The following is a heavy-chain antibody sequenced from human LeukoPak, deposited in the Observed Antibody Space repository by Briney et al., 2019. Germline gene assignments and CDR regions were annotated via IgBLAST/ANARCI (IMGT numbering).Heavy chain of an antibody. D-gene: IGHD5-18*01. J-gene: IGHJ6*02. Sequence: GGSLSLSCAPSGFTLSSYGAQWVRQAPGKGLEWVAVIWYVGSKKYYAGSGKGRFSLYRHNPKNTLYLQMNSMGAEDTAVYYCARRGYSYGDPPIYYYYYGMDVWGQGTTVTVSS. CDR1: GFTLSSYG. V-gene: IGHV3-33*01. CDR3: ARRGYSYGDPPIYYYYYGMDV. CDR2: IWYVGSKK.